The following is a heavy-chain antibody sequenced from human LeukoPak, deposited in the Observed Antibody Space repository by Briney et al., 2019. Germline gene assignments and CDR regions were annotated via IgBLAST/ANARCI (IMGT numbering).Heavy chain of an antibody. CDR3: ARVTPGGSSGYRDY. J-gene: IGHJ4*02. CDR1: AGSLGGDY. Sequence: ETTACALGGSAGSLGGDYCSVIPEPPEKGLEWIGEINHSGSTNYNPSLKSRVTISVDTSKNQFSLKLSSVTAADTAVYYCARVTPGGSSGYRDYWGQGTLVTVSS. V-gene: IGHV4-34*01. D-gene: IGHD3-22*01. CDR2: INHSGST.